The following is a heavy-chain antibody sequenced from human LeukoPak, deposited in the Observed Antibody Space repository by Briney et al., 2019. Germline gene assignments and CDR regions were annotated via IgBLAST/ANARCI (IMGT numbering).Heavy chain of an antibody. CDR3: ARHSGQPGTTSYWFDP. CDR2: INPNRGGT. V-gene: IGHV1-2*02. J-gene: IGHJ5*02. Sequence: ASVKVSCTASGYTLTCYYMHWVRQAPGQGLEWIGLINPNRGGTKSAHKLQGRDTMNQDTPTSTTYKELSRLRSADTAVYSSARHSGQPGTTSYWFDPWGQGTLVTVSS. CDR1: GYTLTCYY. D-gene: IGHD1-7*01.